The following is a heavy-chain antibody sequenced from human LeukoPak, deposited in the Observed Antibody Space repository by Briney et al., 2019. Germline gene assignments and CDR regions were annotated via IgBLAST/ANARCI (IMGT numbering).Heavy chain of an antibody. Sequence: SETLSLTCAVSGYSISSGYYWGWIRQSPGKGLEWIGTIYHSGSTYYNPSLKSRVTVSIDTSKNQFSPKLNSVTAAETAVYYCARSGYSFGNAFDMWGQGTVVTVSS. V-gene: IGHV4-38-2*01. CDR3: ARSGYSFGNAFDM. J-gene: IGHJ3*02. CDR1: GYSISSGYY. CDR2: IYHSGST. D-gene: IGHD5-18*01.